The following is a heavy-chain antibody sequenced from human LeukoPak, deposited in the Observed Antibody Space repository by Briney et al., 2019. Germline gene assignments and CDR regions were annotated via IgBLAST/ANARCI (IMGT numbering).Heavy chain of an antibody. D-gene: IGHD3-22*01. CDR2: IIPILGIA. V-gene: IGHV1-69*02. Sequence: SVKVSCKASGGTFSSYTISWVRQAPGQGLEWMGRIIPILGIANYAQKFQGRVTITADKSTSTAYMELSSLRSEDTAVYYCARVRRGDDSSGLWGQGTLVTVSS. J-gene: IGHJ4*02. CDR1: GGTFSSYT. CDR3: ARVRRGDDSSGL.